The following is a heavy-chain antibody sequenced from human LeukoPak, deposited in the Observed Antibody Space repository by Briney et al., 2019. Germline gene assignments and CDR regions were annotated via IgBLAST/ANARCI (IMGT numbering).Heavy chain of an antibody. J-gene: IGHJ5*02. Sequence: ASVKVSCKASGYTFTGYYMHWVRQAPGQGLEWMGRINPNSGGINYAQKFQGRITMTRDTSISTAYLELSRLRSDDTAVYYCAREDYDSTGYYFNWFDPWGQGTLSPSPQ. CDR2: INPNSGGI. CDR1: GYTFTGYY. D-gene: IGHD3-22*01. V-gene: IGHV1-2*06. CDR3: AREDYDSTGYYFNWFDP.